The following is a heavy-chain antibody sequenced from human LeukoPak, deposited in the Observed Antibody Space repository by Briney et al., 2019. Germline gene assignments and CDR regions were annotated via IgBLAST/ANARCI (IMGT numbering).Heavy chain of an antibody. D-gene: IGHD3-3*01. J-gene: IGHJ6*02. CDR3: ARCPNNYDFWSGHPDDYYYGMDV. CDR1: GFTFSSYS. V-gene: IGHV3-21*01. CDR2: ISSSSSYI. Sequence: GGSLRLSCAASGFTFSSYSMNWVRQAPGKGLEWVSSISSSSSYIYYADSVKGRFTISRDNAKNSLYLQMNSLRAEDTAVYYCARCPNNYDFWSGHPDDYYYGMDVWGQGTTVTVSS.